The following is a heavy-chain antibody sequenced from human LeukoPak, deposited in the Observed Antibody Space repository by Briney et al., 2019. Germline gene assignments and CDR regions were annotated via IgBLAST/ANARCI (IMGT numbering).Heavy chain of an antibody. CDR1: GYTLTRYD. Sequence: ASVKVSCKASGYTLTRYDINWVRQATGQGLEWMGWMNPNRGNTGYAQKLQGRGTMTRNTSISTAYMELSRLRSEYTAVYYCARIDEIPNWPCATRFDPWGQGTLVTVSS. CDR2: MNPNRGNT. J-gene: IGHJ5*02. D-gene: IGHD2-21*01. V-gene: IGHV1-8*01. CDR3: ARIDEIPNWPCATRFDP.